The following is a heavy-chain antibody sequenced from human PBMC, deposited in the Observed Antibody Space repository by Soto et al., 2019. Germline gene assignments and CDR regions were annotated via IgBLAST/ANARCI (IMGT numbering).Heavy chain of an antibody. CDR1: GFTFSDYY. Sequence: GGSLRLSCAASGFTFSDYYMSWIRQAPGKGLEWVSYISSSSSYTNYADSVKGRFTTSRDNAKNSLYLQMNSLRAEDTAVYYCARVHNPVGFEVLEWYFDYWGQGTLVTVS. CDR2: ISSSSSYT. CDR3: ARVHNPVGFEVLEWYFDY. V-gene: IGHV3-11*06. J-gene: IGHJ4*02. D-gene: IGHD3-10*01.